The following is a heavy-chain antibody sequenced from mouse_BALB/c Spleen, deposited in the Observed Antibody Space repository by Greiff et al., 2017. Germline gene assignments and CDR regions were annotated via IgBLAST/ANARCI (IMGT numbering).Heavy chain of an antibody. Sequence: DVMLVESGGGLVQPGESLKLSCESNEYEFPSHDMSWVRKTPEKRLELVAAINSDGGSTYYPDTMERRFIISRDNTKKTLYLQMSSLRSEDTALYYCARQGYRYDGAMDYWGQGTSVTVSS. V-gene: IGHV5-2*01. CDR3: ARQGYRYDGAMDY. J-gene: IGHJ4*01. CDR1: EYEFPSHD. D-gene: IGHD2-14*01. CDR2: INSDGGST.